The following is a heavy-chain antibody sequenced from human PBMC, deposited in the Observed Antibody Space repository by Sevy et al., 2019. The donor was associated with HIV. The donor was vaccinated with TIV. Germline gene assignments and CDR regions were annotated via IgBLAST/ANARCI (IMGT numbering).Heavy chain of an antibody. D-gene: IGHD2-2*01. CDR2: ITSRSNYI. V-gene: IGHV3-21*01. J-gene: IGHJ4*02. CDR3: ARETIGYCSRISCHYFDY. Sequence: GGYLRLSCAASGFTFSTYNMNWVRQAPGKGLEWVSSITSRSNYIYYSDSVKGRFTISRDNAKNSLYLQMNSLRAEDSAVYYCARETIGYCSRISCHYFDYWGQGTLVTVSS. CDR1: GFTFSTYN.